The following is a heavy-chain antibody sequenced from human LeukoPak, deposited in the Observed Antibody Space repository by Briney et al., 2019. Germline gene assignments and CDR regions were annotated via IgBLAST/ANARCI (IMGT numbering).Heavy chain of an antibody. CDR2: INPNSGGT. Sequence: ASVKDSCKASGYTFTGYYMHSVRQAPGQGLDWMGWINPNSGGTNYPQKFQGRATMTRDTPSSTAYMELSRLRSDDTAVYYWARAGYSSGSFAFDIWGQGAMVTVSS. D-gene: IGHD6-19*01. CDR1: GYTFTGYY. CDR3: ARAGYSSGSFAFDI. J-gene: IGHJ3*02. V-gene: IGHV1-2*02.